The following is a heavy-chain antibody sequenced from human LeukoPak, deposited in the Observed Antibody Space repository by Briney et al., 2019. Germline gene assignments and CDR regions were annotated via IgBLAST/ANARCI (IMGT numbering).Heavy chain of an antibody. Sequence: SVKVSCKASGYTFTSYDINWVRQATGQGLEWMGGIIPIFGTANYAQKFQGRVTITADESTSTAYMELSSLRSEDTAVYYCARVLIAVAGRPFDYWGQGTLVTVSS. CDR2: IIPIFGTA. V-gene: IGHV1-69*13. CDR3: ARVLIAVAGRPFDY. CDR1: GYTFTSYD. J-gene: IGHJ4*02. D-gene: IGHD6-19*01.